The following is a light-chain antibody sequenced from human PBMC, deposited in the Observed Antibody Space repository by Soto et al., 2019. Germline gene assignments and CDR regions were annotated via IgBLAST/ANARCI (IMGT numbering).Light chain of an antibody. Sequence: DIVMTQSPDSLAVSLGERATINCKSSQSVFYSSNNKNYLAWYQQKPGQPPKLLIYWASTRESGVPDRFSGSGSGTDFTLTISSLQAEDVAVYYCQQDYRPWTFGQGTKVEIK. J-gene: IGKJ1*01. CDR2: WAS. CDR3: QQDYRPWT. CDR1: QSVFYSSNNKNY. V-gene: IGKV4-1*01.